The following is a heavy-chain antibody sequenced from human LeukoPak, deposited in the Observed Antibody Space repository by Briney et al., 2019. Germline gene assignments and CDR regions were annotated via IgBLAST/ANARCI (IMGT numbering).Heavy chain of an antibody. D-gene: IGHD3-10*01. CDR2: ISAYNGNT. J-gene: IGHJ6*02. V-gene: IGHV1-18*01. CDR1: GYTFTSYG. CDR3: ARVNAMVRGVSLAYYYYGMDV. Sequence: ASVKVSCKASGYTFTSYGISWVRQAPGQGLEWMGWISAYNGNTNYAQKLQGRVTMTTDTSTSTAYMELRSLRSDDTAVYYCARVNAMVRGVSLAYYYYGMDVWGQGTTVTVSS.